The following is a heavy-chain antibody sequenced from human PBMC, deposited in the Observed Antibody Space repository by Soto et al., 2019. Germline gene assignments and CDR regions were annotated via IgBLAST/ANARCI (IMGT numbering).Heavy chain of an antibody. Sequence: SETLALTCAVSGSSIRGFYWSWIRKSAGKGLEWIGRIYATGTTDYNPSLKSRVMMSVDTSKKQFSLKLRSVTAADTAVYYCVRDGTKTLRDWFDPWGQGISVTVSS. V-gene: IGHV4-4*07. D-gene: IGHD1-1*01. CDR3: VRDGTKTLRDWFDP. CDR1: GSSIRGFY. J-gene: IGHJ5*02. CDR2: IYATGTT.